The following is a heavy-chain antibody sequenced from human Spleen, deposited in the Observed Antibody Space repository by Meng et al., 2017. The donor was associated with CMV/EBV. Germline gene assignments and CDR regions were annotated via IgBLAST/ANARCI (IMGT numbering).Heavy chain of an antibody. CDR3: ATMAYCGGDCYQVRPLYDH. Sequence: FSSYAISWVRQAPGRGREWMGGINPIFGTANYAQKFQGRVTITTDESTSTAYMELSSLRSEDTAVYYCATMAYCGGDCYQVRPLYDHWGQGTLVTVSS. V-gene: IGHV1-69*05. CDR1: FSSYA. J-gene: IGHJ5*02. D-gene: IGHD2-21*01. CDR2: INPIFGTA.